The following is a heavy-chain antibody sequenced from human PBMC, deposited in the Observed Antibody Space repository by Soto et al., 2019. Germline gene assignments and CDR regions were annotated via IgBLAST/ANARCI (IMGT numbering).Heavy chain of an antibody. CDR2: INPNSGGT. CDR1: GYTFTGYY. Sequence: SLQLSCKASGYTFTGYYMHWVRQAPGQGLEWMGWINPNSGGTNYAQKFQGWVTMTRDTSISTAYMERSRLRSDDTAVYYCARDLVSGWYGYYYGMDVWGQGTTVTVSS. D-gene: IGHD6-19*01. CDR3: ARDLVSGWYGYYYGMDV. V-gene: IGHV1-2*04. J-gene: IGHJ6*02.